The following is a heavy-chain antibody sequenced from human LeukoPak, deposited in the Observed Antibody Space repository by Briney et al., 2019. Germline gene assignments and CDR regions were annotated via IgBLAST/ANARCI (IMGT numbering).Heavy chain of an antibody. CDR1: GFTFSSHG. V-gene: IGHV3-30*02. CDR2: IRYDGSNK. D-gene: IGHD3-10*01. Sequence: GGSLRLSCAASGFTFSSHGMHWVRQAPGRGLEWVAFIRYDGSNKYYADSVKGRFTISRDNSKNTLYLQMNSLRPDDTAVYYCARDSFFHYYGSGSYHFDYWGQGTLVTVSS. J-gene: IGHJ4*02. CDR3: ARDSFFHYYGSGSYHFDY.